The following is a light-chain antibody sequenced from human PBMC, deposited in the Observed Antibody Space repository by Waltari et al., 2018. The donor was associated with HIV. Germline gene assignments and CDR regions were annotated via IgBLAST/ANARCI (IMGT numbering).Light chain of an antibody. J-gene: IGLJ2*01. CDR1: QLGDKF. Sequence: SYELTQPPSVSVSPGQTASITCSGDQLGDKFVCWYQQRQGQPPVLVMYQDSKRPSGIPERFSGSNSGNTANLTITGTQSMDEADYYCQAWDRSVVFGGGTKLTVL. CDR2: QDS. V-gene: IGLV3-1*01. CDR3: QAWDRSVV.